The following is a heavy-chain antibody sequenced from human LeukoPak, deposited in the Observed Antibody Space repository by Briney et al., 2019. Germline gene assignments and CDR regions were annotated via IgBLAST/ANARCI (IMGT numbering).Heavy chain of an antibody. V-gene: IGHV3-7*01. Sequence: PGGSLRLSCAAPGFTFSSYWLSWVRQAPGKGLEWVANIKQDGSEKYYVDSVKGRFTISRDNAKNSLYLQMNSLRAEDTAVYYCARGGDYGDYDFFDYWGQGTLVTVSS. CDR1: GFTFSSYW. CDR2: IKQDGSEK. CDR3: ARGGDYGDYDFFDY. J-gene: IGHJ4*02. D-gene: IGHD4-17*01.